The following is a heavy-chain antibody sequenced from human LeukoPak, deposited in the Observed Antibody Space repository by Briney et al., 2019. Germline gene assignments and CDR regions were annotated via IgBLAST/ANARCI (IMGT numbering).Heavy chain of an antibody. CDR2: INPNNGGT. CDR3: ATADYYGSGSYWS. V-gene: IGHV1-2*02. D-gene: IGHD3-10*01. Sequence: ASVKVSCKASGYTFTGYYMHWVRQAPGQGLEWMGWINPNNGGTNFAQKFQGRVTMTRDTSISTAYMELSRLRSDDTAMYYCATADYYGSGSYWSWGQGTLVTVSS. J-gene: IGHJ4*02. CDR1: GYTFTGYY.